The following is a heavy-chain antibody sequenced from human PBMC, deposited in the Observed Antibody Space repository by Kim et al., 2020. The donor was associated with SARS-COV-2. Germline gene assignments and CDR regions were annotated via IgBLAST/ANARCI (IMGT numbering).Heavy chain of an antibody. V-gene: IGHV3-23*03. J-gene: IGHJ4*02. D-gene: IGHD4-4*01. Sequence: YTADTVKGRITISSDSSKSTLYLQMNSLRAEDTAVYYCAKDQGQSYFDYWGQGTLVTVSS. CDR3: AKDQGQSYFDY.